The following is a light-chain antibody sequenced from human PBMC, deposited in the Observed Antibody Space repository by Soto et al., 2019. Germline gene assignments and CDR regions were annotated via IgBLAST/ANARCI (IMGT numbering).Light chain of an antibody. V-gene: IGKV3-15*01. CDR3: HHYNNWPHT. Sequence: DIVMTQSPATLSVSPGERATLSCRASQSVASNLAWYQQRPGQAPRLLIYGASTRATGVPVRFSGSGSGTEVTLTISSLQSEDVAVYYCHHYNNWPHTFGGGTKVEIK. CDR2: GAS. J-gene: IGKJ4*01. CDR1: QSVASN.